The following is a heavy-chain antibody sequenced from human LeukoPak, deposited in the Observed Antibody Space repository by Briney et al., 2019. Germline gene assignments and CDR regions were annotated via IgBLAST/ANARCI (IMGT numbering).Heavy chain of an antibody. V-gene: IGHV3-64*01. J-gene: IGHJ6*03. CDR3: AKEAGYELPKYYYYYMDV. CDR2: ISSNGGST. Sequence: GSLRLSCAASGFTFSSYAMHWVRQAPGKGLEYVSAISSNGGSTYYANSVKGRFTISRDNSKNTLYLQMGSLRAEDMAVYYCAKEAGYELPKYYYYYMDVWGKGTTVTVSS. D-gene: IGHD2-15*01. CDR1: GFTFSSYA.